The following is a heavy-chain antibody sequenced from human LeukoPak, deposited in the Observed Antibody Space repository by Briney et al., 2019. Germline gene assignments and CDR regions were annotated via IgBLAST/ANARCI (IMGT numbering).Heavy chain of an antibody. CDR3: ARDRDSSRTFDI. D-gene: IGHD6-13*01. V-gene: IGHV3-11*06. CDR2: ISSSSSYT. J-gene: IGHJ3*02. CDR1: GFTFSDYY. Sequence: GGSLRLSCAASGFTFSDYYMSWIRQAPGKGLEWVSYISSSSSYTNYADSVKGRFTISRDNAKNSLYLQMNSLRAEDTAVYYCARDRDSSRTFDIWGQGTMVIVSS.